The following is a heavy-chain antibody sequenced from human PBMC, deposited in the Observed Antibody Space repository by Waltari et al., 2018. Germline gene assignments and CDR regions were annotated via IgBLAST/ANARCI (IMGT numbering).Heavy chain of an antibody. Sequence: QVQLVQSGAEVKKPGASVKISCKTSEYTFTSSYIHWVRQAPGQGLEWMGIINPSGGSTIYAPKFHGRVTMTRDTSTSTVYMELSSLRSDDTAVYYCALDTGALWMDVWGQGTTVTVSS. V-gene: IGHV1-46*01. CDR1: EYTFTSSY. J-gene: IGHJ6*02. D-gene: IGHD2-21*01. CDR2: INPSGGST. CDR3: ALDTGALWMDV.